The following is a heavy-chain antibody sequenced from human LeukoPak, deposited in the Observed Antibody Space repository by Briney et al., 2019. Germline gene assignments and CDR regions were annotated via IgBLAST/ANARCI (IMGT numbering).Heavy chain of an antibody. D-gene: IGHD6-19*01. CDR2: IYYSGST. V-gene: IGHV4-31*03. Sequence: SETLSLTCTVPGGSISSGGYYWSWIRQHPGKGLEWIGYIYYSGSTYYNPSLKSRVTISADTSKNQFSLKLSSVTAADTAVYYCSGGFSFDYWGQGTLVTVSS. CDR1: GGSISSGGYY. J-gene: IGHJ4*02. CDR3: SGGFSFDY.